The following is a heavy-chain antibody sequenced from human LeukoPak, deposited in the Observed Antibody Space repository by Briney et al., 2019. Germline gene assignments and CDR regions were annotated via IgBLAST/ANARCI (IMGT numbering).Heavy chain of an antibody. Sequence: SETLSLTCTVSGGSISSYDWSWIRQPAGKGLEWIGRIYTSGSTNYNPSLKSRVTMSVDTSKNQFSLKLSSVTAADTAVYYCARVVDYDSSGSIDYWGQGTLVTVSS. CDR2: IYTSGST. D-gene: IGHD3-22*01. CDR3: ARVVDYDSSGSIDY. V-gene: IGHV4-4*07. CDR1: GGSISSYD. J-gene: IGHJ4*02.